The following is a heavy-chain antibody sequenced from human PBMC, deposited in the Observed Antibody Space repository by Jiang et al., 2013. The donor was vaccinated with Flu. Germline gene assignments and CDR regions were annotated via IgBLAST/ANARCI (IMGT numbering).Heavy chain of an antibody. D-gene: IGHD2-2*02. CDR3: ARVGYTTTQNWFDP. CDR2: SSCGDT. Sequence: GLVKTSGTLSLTCGVSGTSVITTHWWSWVRQPPGQGLEWVGGHSSCGDTKYNPSLKSRLIISIDSSKNQFSLTLSSVTAADTAVYYCARVGYTTTQNWFDPWGQGTLVTVSS. J-gene: IGHJ5*02. V-gene: IGHV4-4*02. CDR1: GTSVITTHW.